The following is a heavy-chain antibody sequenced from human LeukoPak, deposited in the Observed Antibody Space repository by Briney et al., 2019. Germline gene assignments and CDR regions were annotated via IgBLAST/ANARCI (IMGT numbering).Heavy chain of an antibody. CDR1: GFTVSSNY. J-gene: IGHJ4*02. CDR2: ISGSGGST. V-gene: IGHV3-23*01. CDR3: AKVVPRYCSGGSCYPDY. Sequence: GGSLRLSCAASGFTVSSNYMSWVRQAPGKGLEWVSAISGSGGSTYYADSVKGRFTISRDNSKNTLYLQMNSLRAEDTAVYYCAKVVPRYCSGGSCYPDYWGQGTLVTVSS. D-gene: IGHD2-15*01.